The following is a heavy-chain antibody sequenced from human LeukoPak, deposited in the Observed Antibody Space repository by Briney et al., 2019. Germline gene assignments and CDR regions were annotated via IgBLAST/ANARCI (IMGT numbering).Heavy chain of an antibody. Sequence: GGSLRLSCAASGFTLSSYAVTWVRQAPGRGLEWVSSVDGGGGGTYYADSVKGRFTISRDNSEDTLYLQMNGLRAEDTAVYFCAKQSAGSAAWYSLHYDFWGQGTLVTVSS. CDR3: AKQSAGSAAWYSLHYDF. J-gene: IGHJ4*02. CDR2: VDGGGGGT. CDR1: GFTLSSYA. V-gene: IGHV3-23*01. D-gene: IGHD6-13*01.